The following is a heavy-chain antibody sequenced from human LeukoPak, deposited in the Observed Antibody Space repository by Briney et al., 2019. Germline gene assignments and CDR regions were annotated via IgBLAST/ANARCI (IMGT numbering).Heavy chain of an antibody. CDR2: INPVGTEK. D-gene: IGHD5-12*01. J-gene: IGHJ4*02. V-gene: IGHV3-7*01. CDR1: RLTFSRYW. Sequence: GGSRRLSCAASRLTFSRYWMTWVRQAPGKGLEWVGNINPVGTEKYYVDSVKGRFTISRDNAKNSLYLQMNSLRAEDTAVYYCASGYSGYLYFDYWGQGTLVTVSS. CDR3: ASGYSGYLYFDY.